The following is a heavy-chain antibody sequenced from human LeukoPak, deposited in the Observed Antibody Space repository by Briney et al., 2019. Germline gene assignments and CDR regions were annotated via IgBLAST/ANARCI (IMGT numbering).Heavy chain of an antibody. V-gene: IGHV3-33*01. CDR2: IWFDGSNQ. CDR3: ARDDFAGDSSGYIDY. CDR1: GFIFSNYG. D-gene: IGHD3-22*01. Sequence: GGSLRLSCAASGFIFSNYGMHWVRQAPGKGLEWVAVIWFDGSNQYHADAVKGRFTISRDNSKKTLYLQMSSLRAEDTALYYCARDDFAGDSSGYIDYWGQGTLVTVSS. J-gene: IGHJ4*02.